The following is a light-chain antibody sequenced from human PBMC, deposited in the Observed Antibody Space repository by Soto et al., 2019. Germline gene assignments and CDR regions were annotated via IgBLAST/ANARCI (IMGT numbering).Light chain of an antibody. CDR3: QRYGTSTT. CDR2: GAS. CDR1: QSVPNSY. J-gene: IGKJ1*01. Sequence: EMVLTQSPGTLSLSPGERVTLSCRASQSVPNSYLAWYQQKPGQAPRLLIYGASSRATGIPIRFSGSGSGTDFTLTISRLEPEDFAVYYCQRYGTSTTFGQGTKVDIK. V-gene: IGKV3-20*01.